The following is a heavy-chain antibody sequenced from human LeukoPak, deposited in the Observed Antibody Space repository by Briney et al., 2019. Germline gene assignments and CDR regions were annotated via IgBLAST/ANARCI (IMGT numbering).Heavy chain of an antibody. Sequence: SETLSLTCTVSGGSISSYYWSWIRQPPGKGLEWIGYIYYSGSTNYNPSLKSRVTISVDTSKNQFSLKLSSVTAADTAVYYCARDNYGPDYWGQGTLVTVSS. CDR1: GGSISSYY. D-gene: IGHD3-10*01. V-gene: IGHV4-59*01. CDR3: ARDNYGPDY. CDR2: IYYSGST. J-gene: IGHJ4*02.